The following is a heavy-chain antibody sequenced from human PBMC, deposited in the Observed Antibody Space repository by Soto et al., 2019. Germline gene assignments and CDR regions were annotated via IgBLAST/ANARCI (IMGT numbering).Heavy chain of an antibody. CDR1: GYTLTELS. J-gene: IGHJ4*02. CDR2: FDPEDGET. CDR3: ATGVAGLTGSFDY. V-gene: IGHV1-24*01. Sequence: ASVKVSCKVSGYTLTELSMHWVRQAPGKGLEWMGGFDPEDGETIYAQKFQGRVTMTEDTSIDTAYTAYMELSSLRYEDTAVYYCATGVAGLTGSFDYWGQGTLVTVSS. D-gene: IGHD1-1*01.